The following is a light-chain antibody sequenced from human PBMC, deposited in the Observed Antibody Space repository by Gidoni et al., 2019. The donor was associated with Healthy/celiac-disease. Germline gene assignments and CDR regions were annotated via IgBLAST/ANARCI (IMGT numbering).Light chain of an antibody. CDR3: QLYGSSPRWT. J-gene: IGKJ1*01. CDR1: QSVSSSY. CDR2: CAS. V-gene: IGKV3-20*01. Sequence: EMVLTQPLGTLSLPPGERATISCRSSQSVSSSYLAWYQQKPGQAPRPLIYCASSSATGRPDSFSGSRSWTDFTLTISRLEPEDFAVYYCQLYGSSPRWTFGQGTKVGIK.